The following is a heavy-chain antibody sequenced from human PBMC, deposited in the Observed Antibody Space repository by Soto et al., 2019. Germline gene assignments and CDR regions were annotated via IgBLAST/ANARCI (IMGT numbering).Heavy chain of an antibody. CDR1: GFSLSTVGVG. J-gene: IGHJ4*02. Sequence: QITLKESGPTLVKPTQTFTLTCSFSGFSLSTVGVGVGWIRQPPVKALEWLALIYWHDDKRYSPSLKSRLTITKDTSKNQVVLPITNSDPVDTATYYCAHTLDWGEGRFDYWGQGTLVTVSS. CDR2: IYWHDDK. D-gene: IGHD7-27*01. CDR3: AHTLDWGEGRFDY. V-gene: IGHV2-5*01.